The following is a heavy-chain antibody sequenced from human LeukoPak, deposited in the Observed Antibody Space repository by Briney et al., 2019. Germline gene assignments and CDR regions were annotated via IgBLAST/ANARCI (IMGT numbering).Heavy chain of an antibody. Sequence: ASVKVSCKASGYTFTSYAMHWVRQAPGQGLEWMGWVSAYNGNTNCAQKLQGRVTMTTDTSTSTAYMELRSLRSDDTAVYYCARDPKLAFDIWGQGTMVTVSS. CDR2: VSAYNGNT. J-gene: IGHJ3*02. CDR3: ARDPKLAFDI. CDR1: GYTFTSYA. V-gene: IGHV1-18*01.